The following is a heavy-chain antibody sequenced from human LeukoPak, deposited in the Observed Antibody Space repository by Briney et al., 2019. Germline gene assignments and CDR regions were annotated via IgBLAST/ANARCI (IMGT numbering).Heavy chain of an antibody. CDR2: IKSKTDGGTT. CDR3: TRIIKSGSFDY. J-gene: IGHJ4*02. D-gene: IGHD1-26*01. V-gene: IGHV3-15*01. Sequence: GGSLRLSCAASGFTFNNAWMSWVRQAPGKGLEWVGRIKSKTDGGTTDYAAPVKGRFTISRDDSKNTLYLQMNSLKIEDTAVYYCTRIIKSGSFDYWGQGVLVTVSS. CDR1: GFTFNNAW.